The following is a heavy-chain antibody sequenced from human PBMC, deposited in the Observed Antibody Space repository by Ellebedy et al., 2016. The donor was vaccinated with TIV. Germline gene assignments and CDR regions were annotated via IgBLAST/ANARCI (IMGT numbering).Heavy chain of an antibody. J-gene: IGHJ4*02. Sequence: GESLKISCAASEFTFSTYWMNWVRQAPGKGLEWVATIKQDGSEKYYVDPVKDRFTITRDNAENSLYLQMNSLRAEDTAVYYCATERGAYSGSGQAFDYWGQGTLVTVSS. CDR1: EFTFSTYW. V-gene: IGHV3-7*01. CDR2: IKQDGSEK. D-gene: IGHD3-10*01. CDR3: ATERGAYSGSGQAFDY.